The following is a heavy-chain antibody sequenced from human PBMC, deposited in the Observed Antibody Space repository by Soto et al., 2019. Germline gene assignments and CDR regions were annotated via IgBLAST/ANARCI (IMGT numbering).Heavy chain of an antibody. V-gene: IGHV4-39*01. D-gene: IGHD6-19*01. CDR2: IYYSGST. CDR1: GGSISSSSYY. Sequence: SETLSLTCTVSGGSISSSSYYWGWIRQPPGKGLEWIGSIYYSGSTYYNPSLKSRVTISVDTSKNQFSLKLSSVTAADTAVYYCARRKKGDSSGWLVVFWRAHYYYGMDVWGQGTTVTVSS. J-gene: IGHJ6*02. CDR3: ARRKKGDSSGWLVVFWRAHYYYGMDV.